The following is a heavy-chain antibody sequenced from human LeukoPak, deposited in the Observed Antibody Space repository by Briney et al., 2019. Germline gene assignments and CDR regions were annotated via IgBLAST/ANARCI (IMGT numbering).Heavy chain of an antibody. CDR2: IGPSDSYT. CDR3: ARSPRSGSYQTFDY. J-gene: IGHJ4*02. Sequence: GESLKISCKGSGYSFTSYWISWVRQMPGKGLEWMGKIGPSDSYTNYSPSFQGHVTISADKSISTAYLQWSSLKASDTAMYYCARSPRSGSYQTFDYWGQGTLVTVSS. D-gene: IGHD3-10*01. V-gene: IGHV5-10-1*01. CDR1: GYSFTSYW.